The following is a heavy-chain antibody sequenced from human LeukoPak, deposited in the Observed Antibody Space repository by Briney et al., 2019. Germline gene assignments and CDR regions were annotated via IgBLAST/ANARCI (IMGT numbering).Heavy chain of an antibody. Sequence: PSETLSLTCTVSGGSISSYYWSWIRQPAGKGLEWIGRIYTSGSTNYNPSLKNRVTMSVDTSKNQFSLKLSSVTAADTAVYYCARARYFDWLLSPYYFDYWGQGTLVTVSS. D-gene: IGHD3-9*01. J-gene: IGHJ4*02. CDR3: ARARYFDWLLSPYYFDY. CDR2: IYTSGST. V-gene: IGHV4-4*07. CDR1: GGSISSYY.